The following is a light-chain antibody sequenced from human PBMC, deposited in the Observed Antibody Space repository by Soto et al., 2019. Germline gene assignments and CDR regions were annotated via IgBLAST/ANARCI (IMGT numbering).Light chain of an antibody. CDR2: DAS. CDR1: QDISNY. J-gene: IGKJ3*01. CDR3: QQYDNLLGT. Sequence: DIQMTQSPSSLSASVGDRVTITCQASQDISNYLTWYQQKPGKAPKLLIYDASNLETGVPSRFSGSGSGTDFTFTISSLQPEDIATYYCQQYDNLLGTFGPGTKVDIK. V-gene: IGKV1-33*01.